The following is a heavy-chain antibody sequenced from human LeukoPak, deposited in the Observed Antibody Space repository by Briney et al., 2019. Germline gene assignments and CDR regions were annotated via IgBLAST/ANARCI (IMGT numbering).Heavy chain of an antibody. J-gene: IGHJ5*02. Sequence: GEPLKISCKGSGYSFTSYWIGWVRQMPGKGLEWMGIIYPGDSDTRYSPSFQGQVTISADKSISTAYLQWSSLKASDTAMYYCARQVGTVPAAITGWFDPWGQGTLVTVSS. V-gene: IGHV5-51*01. D-gene: IGHD2-2*02. CDR2: IYPGDSDT. CDR1: GYSFTSYW. CDR3: ARQVGTVPAAITGWFDP.